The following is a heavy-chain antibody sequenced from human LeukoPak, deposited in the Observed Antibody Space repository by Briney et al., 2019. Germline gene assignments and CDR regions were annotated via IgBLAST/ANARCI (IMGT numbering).Heavy chain of an antibody. D-gene: IGHD2-21*01. V-gene: IGHV1-8*02. CDR2: MNPKSGNT. Sequence: EASVKVSCKASGGTFSSYAISWVRQATGQGLEWMGWMNPKSGNTGYAQKFQGRVTMTRNTSITTAYMELSGLRSEDTAVYFCARMSYFSETNWFDPWGQGTLVIVSS. J-gene: IGHJ5*02. CDR1: GGTFSSYA. CDR3: ARMSYFSETNWFDP.